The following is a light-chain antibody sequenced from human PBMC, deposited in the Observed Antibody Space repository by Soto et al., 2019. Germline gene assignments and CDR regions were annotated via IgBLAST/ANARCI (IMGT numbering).Light chain of an antibody. CDR2: GAS. V-gene: IGKV3-20*01. J-gene: IGKJ1*01. CDR1: QSVTGSY. CDR3: QQYGSSPRT. Sequence: EIVLTQSPGTLSLSPGERATLSCMASQSVTGSYLAWYQQKPGQAPRVLIYGASNRATGIPDRFSGSGSGTDFTLTITRLEPEDFAVYYCQQYGSSPRTFGQGTKVDI.